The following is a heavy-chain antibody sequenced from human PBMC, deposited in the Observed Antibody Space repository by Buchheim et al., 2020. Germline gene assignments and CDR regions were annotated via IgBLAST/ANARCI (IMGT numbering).Heavy chain of an antibody. J-gene: IGHJ6*02. CDR2: IGVGGDT. Sequence: EVQLVESRGGLVEPGGSLRLSCAASGFTFSNYEMHWVRQVIGKGLEWVSTIGVGGDTYYPGSVKGRFTISRENAKNSLYLQMNSLRAGDTAVYYCSRGAGELELRTMDVWGQGTT. V-gene: IGHV3-13*04. CDR1: GFTFSNYE. D-gene: IGHD1-7*01. CDR3: SRGAGELELRTMDV.